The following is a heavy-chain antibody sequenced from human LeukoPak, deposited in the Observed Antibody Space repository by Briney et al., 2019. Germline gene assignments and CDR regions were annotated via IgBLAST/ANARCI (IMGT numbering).Heavy chain of an antibody. V-gene: IGHV4-59*11. Sequence: KPSETLSLTCAVSGDSFSSHYWTWIQQAPGRGLEWIGYISYIGTTNYNPSLKSRVAISIDTSKNQFSLKLTSVTTADTAVYYCARDLVTVTKGFDIWGLGTMVSVSS. J-gene: IGHJ3*02. D-gene: IGHD4-17*01. CDR1: GDSFSSHY. CDR3: ARDLVTVTKGFDI. CDR2: ISYIGTT.